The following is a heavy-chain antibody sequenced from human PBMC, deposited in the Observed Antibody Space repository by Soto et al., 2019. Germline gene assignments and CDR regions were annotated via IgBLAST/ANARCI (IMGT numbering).Heavy chain of an antibody. CDR3: ARGSPTEYSNYLDV. CDR2: MNPSSGNT. Sequence: ASVKVSCKASGYTFTGYDIHWVKQATGQGLEWMGWMNPSSGNTGYAQDFQGRVSMTRNTTISTAYMELSILRSEDTAVYYCARGSPTEYSNYLDVWGQGTLVTVSS. J-gene: IGHJ4*02. CDR1: GYTFTGYD. D-gene: IGHD5-12*01. V-gene: IGHV1-8*01.